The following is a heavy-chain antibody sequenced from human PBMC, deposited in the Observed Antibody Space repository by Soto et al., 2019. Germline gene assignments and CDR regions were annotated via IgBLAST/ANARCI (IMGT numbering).Heavy chain of an antibody. CDR3: RSSSRYSTDV. V-gene: IGHV4-39*01. J-gene: IGHJ6*02. D-gene: IGHD6-13*01. CDR2: IYGTGNT. Sequence: QLQLQESGPGLVKPSETLSLSCTVSGGSITSSFHWGWIRQPPGKGLEWIGSIYGTGNTYYNPSLKGRVTIPADTSKNQFSLNLISVTAADTAVYYCRSSSRYSTDVWGQGATVTVSS. CDR1: GGSITSSFH.